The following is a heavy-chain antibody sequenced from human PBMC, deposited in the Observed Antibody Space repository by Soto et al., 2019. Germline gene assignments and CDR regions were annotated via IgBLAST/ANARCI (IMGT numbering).Heavy chain of an antibody. Sequence: QVQLVQSGAEVKKPGSSVKVSCKASGGTFSSYAISWVRQAPGQGLEWMGGIIPIFGTANYAQKFQGRVTITADKSTSTAYMELSSLRSEDTAVYYCARDAGYDSSGYSRPGYYYYYGMDVWGQGPTVTVSS. J-gene: IGHJ6*02. CDR2: IIPIFGTA. V-gene: IGHV1-69*06. CDR1: GGTFSSYA. D-gene: IGHD3-22*01. CDR3: ARDAGYDSSGYSRPGYYYYYGMDV.